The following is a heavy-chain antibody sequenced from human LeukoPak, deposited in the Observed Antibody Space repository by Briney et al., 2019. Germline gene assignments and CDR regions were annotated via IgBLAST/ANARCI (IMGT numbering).Heavy chain of an antibody. Sequence: GGSLRLSCAASGFTFDDYAMHWVRHAPGKGLEWVSGISWNSGSIGYADSVKGRFTISRDNAKNSLYLQMNSLRAEDTALYYCAKDTVASYYMDVWGKGTTVTISS. J-gene: IGHJ6*03. D-gene: IGHD2-15*01. V-gene: IGHV3-9*01. CDR2: ISWNSGSI. CDR1: GFTFDDYA. CDR3: AKDTVASYYMDV.